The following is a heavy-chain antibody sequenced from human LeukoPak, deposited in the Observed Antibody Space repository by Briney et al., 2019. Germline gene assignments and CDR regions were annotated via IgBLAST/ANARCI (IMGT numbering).Heavy chain of an antibody. CDR2: ISSSSSYI. CDR1: GFTFSSYS. CDR3: ARVSHDSSGYWY. V-gene: IGHV3-21*01. D-gene: IGHD3-22*01. J-gene: IGHJ4*02. Sequence: GGSLRLSCAASGFTFSSYSMNWVRQAPGKGLEWVSSISSSSSYIYYADSVKGRFTISRDNAKNSLYLQMNSLRAEDTAVYYCARVSHDSSGYWYWGQGTLVTVSP.